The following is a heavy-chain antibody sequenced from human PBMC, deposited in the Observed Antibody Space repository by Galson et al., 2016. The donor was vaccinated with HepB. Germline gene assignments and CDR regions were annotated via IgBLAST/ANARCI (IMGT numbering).Heavy chain of an antibody. Sequence: SLRLPCAVSGFTFSSYWMHWFRQAPGKGLVWVSRINNDGSSISYADSVKGRFTISRDNAKNTLHLQMNSMRAEDTAVYYCARGDLDYYGTSALDYWGQGTLVTVSS. J-gene: IGHJ4*02. CDR1: GFTFSSYW. CDR3: ARGDLDYYGTSALDY. D-gene: IGHD3-22*01. V-gene: IGHV3-74*01. CDR2: INNDGSSI.